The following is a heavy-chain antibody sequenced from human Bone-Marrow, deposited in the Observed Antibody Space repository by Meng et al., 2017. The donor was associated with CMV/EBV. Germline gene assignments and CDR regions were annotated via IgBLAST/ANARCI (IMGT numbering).Heavy chain of an antibody. CDR1: GYTFTGYY. D-gene: IGHD6-13*01. V-gene: IGHV1-69*10. Sequence: SVKVSCKASGYTFTGYYMHWVRQAPGQGLEWMGWIIPILGIANYAQKFQGRVTITADKSTSTAYMELSSLRSDDTAVYYCARDWWWQQLGYGMDVWGQGTTVNVAS. CDR2: IIPILGIA. CDR3: ARDWWWQQLGYGMDV. J-gene: IGHJ6*02.